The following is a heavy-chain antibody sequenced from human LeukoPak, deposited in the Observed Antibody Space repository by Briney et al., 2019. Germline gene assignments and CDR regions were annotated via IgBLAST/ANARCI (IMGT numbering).Heavy chain of an antibody. J-gene: IGHJ4*02. CDR1: GGTFSSYA. CDR3: ARHYGSGSYY. CDR2: IIPIFGTA. D-gene: IGHD3-10*01. V-gene: IGHV1-69*13. Sequence: GASVKVSCKASGGTFSSYAISWVRQAPGQGLEWMGGIIPIFGTANYAQKFQGRVTITADESTSTAYMELSSLRSEDTAVYCCARHYGSGSYYWGQGTLVTVSS.